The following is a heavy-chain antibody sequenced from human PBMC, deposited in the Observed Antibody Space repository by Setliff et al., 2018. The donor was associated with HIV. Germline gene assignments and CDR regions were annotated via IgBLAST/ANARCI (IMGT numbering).Heavy chain of an antibody. CDR3: ARGKAWWFGELLSDDAFDI. J-gene: IGHJ3*02. CDR2: INPKSGAT. Sequence: ASVKVSCKTFGYRFTDFYVNWVRQAPGQGLEWMGWINPKSGATKNAQKFQGRVTMTRDTSISTVYMELSSLRSDDTALYFCARGKAWWFGELLSDDAFDIWGQGTMVTVSS. V-gene: IGHV1-2*02. CDR1: GYRFTDFY. D-gene: IGHD3-10*01.